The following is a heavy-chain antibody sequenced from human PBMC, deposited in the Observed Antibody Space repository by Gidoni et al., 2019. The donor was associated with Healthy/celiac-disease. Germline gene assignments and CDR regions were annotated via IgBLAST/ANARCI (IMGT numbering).Heavy chain of an antibody. CDR3: ARDYGGKHYYGMDV. V-gene: IGHV1-69*01. CDR1: GGTFSSYA. D-gene: IGHD4-17*01. Sequence: QVHLVQSGAELKKPGSSVKVSCQASGGTFSSYAISWVRQAPGQGLEGMGGIIPIFGKANYEQKFQGRVTITADESTSTAYMELSSLRSEDTAVYYCARDYGGKHYYGMDVWGQGTTVTVSS. J-gene: IGHJ6*02. CDR2: IIPIFGKA.